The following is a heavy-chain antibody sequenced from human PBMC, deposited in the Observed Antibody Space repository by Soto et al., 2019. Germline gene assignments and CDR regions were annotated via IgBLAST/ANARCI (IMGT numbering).Heavy chain of an antibody. CDR3: ARGRRSPTVYHGLDV. CDR1: GDSVSSYY. CDR2: VYYDGST. J-gene: IGHJ6*02. D-gene: IGHD1-26*01. V-gene: IGHV4-59*02. Sequence: PSETLSLTCSVSGDSVSSYYWSWIRQPPGKGLEWIGYVYYDGSTNYNPSLETRVTISIDTSKNQVSLKLNSVTAADTAVYHCARGRRSPTVYHGLDVWGQGTTVTVSS.